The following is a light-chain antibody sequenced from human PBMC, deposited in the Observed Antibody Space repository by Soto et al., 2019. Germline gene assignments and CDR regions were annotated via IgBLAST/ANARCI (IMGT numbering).Light chain of an antibody. CDR2: DAS. CDR1: QDITNY. CDR3: QHYDNLPPT. J-gene: IGKJ4*01. V-gene: IGKV1-33*01. Sequence: DIQMTQSPSSLSASVGDRVTITCQASQDITNYLNWYQQKPGTAPKLLIYDASTLETGVPSRFSGRGSGTGFTFTISSLQPEDVATYYCQHYDNLPPTFGGGTKV.